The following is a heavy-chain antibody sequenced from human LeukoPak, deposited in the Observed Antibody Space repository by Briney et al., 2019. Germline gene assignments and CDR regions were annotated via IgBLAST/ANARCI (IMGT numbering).Heavy chain of an antibody. CDR3: ARLALRGFDY. CDR1: GFTFSSYE. Sequence: GGSLRLSCAASGFTFSSYEMNWVRQAPGKGLEWVSYISSSGSTIYYADFVKGRFNITRDNAKNSLYLQMNSLRAEDTAVYYCARLALRGFDYWGQGTLVTVSS. V-gene: IGHV3-48*03. D-gene: IGHD5-12*01. J-gene: IGHJ4*02. CDR2: ISSSGSTI.